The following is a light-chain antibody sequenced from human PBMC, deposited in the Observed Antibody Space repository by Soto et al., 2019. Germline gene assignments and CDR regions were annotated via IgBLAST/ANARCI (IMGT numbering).Light chain of an antibody. Sequence: QSVLTQPASVSGSPGQSITISCTGTSSDVTSYNYVSWYQQHPGKAPKLIIYEVSNRPSGISNRFSGSKSGNTASLTISGLQAEDEADYYCSSYTSSSSSYVFGTGTKLTVL. V-gene: IGLV2-14*01. CDR3: SSYTSSSSSYV. J-gene: IGLJ1*01. CDR2: EVS. CDR1: SSDVTSYNY.